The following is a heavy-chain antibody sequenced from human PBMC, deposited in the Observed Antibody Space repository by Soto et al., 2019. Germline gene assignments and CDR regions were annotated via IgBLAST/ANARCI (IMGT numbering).Heavy chain of an antibody. CDR2: IYQSGST. D-gene: IGHD2-21*01. J-gene: IGHJ5*02. CDR3: ARLRIATNNYKWFDP. CDR1: GYSISIGNY. V-gene: IGHV4-38-2*01. Sequence: PSETLSLTCPVSGYSISIGNYWGWIRQPPGKRLEWIGSIYQSGSTYYNPSLRSRATISVDTSKNQFSLNLRLVTAADTAVYYCARLRIATNNYKWFDPWGQGTLVTVSS.